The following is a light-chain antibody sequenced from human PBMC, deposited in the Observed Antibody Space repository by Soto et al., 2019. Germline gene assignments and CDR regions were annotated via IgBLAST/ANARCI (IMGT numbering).Light chain of an antibody. CDR1: QSVSSN. Sequence: EIVMTQSPATLAVSPGERAALSCRASQSVSSNFAWYQQKPGQAPRLLIYGASSRATGTPARFSGSGSGTEFTLTISGVQSEDFAVYYCQQYNNWPYTFGLGTKLEMK. V-gene: IGKV3-15*01. CDR2: GAS. J-gene: IGKJ2*01. CDR3: QQYNNWPYT.